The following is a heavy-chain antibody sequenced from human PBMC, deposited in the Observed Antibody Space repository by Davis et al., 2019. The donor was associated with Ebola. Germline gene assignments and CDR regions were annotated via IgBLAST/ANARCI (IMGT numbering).Heavy chain of an antibody. CDR3: ARDSGGAAATDY. J-gene: IGHJ4*02. V-gene: IGHV1-2*02. CDR1: GYTFTGYY. Sequence: ASVQVSCKASGYTFTGYYMHWVRQAPGQGLEWMGWINPNSGGTNYAQKFQGRVTMTRDTSISTAYMELSRLRSDDTAVYYCARDSGGAAATDYWEQGTLVTVSS. D-gene: IGHD6-13*01. CDR2: INPNSGGT.